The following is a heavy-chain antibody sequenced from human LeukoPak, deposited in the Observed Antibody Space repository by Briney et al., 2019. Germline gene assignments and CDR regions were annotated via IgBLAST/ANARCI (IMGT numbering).Heavy chain of an antibody. D-gene: IGHD6-13*01. V-gene: IGHV3-23*01. CDR1: GFIFSSYG. CDR3: AKGRYSSRWNNWFDP. J-gene: IGHJ5*02. CDR2: ISASGGTT. Sequence: PGGSLRLSCVVSGFIFSSYGMSWVRQAPGKGLEWVSAISASGGTTYYSDSVKGRFTISRDNSKNTLYLQMNSLRADDTAVYYCAKGRYSSRWNNWFDPWGQGTLVTVSS.